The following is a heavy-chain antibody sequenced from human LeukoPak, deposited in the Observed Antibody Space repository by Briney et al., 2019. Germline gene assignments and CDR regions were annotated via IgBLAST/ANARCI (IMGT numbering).Heavy chain of an antibody. J-gene: IGHJ4*02. V-gene: IGHV4-34*01. CDR2: INHSGNT. CDR3: ARAVLPTVVFDY. Sequence: KPSETLSLTCAVYGGSFSGYYWSWIRQPPAKGREWIGEINHSGNTNYNPSLKSRVTISVDTYKNQFSLKLSSVTAADTAVYYCARAVLPTVVFDYWGEGTLVTVSS. D-gene: IGHD4-11*01. CDR1: GGSFSGYY.